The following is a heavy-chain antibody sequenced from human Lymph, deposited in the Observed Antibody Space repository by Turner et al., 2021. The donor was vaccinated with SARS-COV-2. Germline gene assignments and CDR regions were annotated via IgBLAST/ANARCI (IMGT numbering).Heavy chain of an antibody. CDR1: GASISNYY. J-gene: IGHJ4*02. CDR2: IYYSGST. CDR3: ARGFDY. Sequence: QVQLQESGPGLVKPSETLSLTCTVSGASISNYYWSWIRQPPGKGLEWLGYIYYSGSTNDNPSLKSRVTISVDTSKNQFSLKLSSVTAADTAVYYCARGFDYWGQGTLVTVSS. V-gene: IGHV4-59*01.